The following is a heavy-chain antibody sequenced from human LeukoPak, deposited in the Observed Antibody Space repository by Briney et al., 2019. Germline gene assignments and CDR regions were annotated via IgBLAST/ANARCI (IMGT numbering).Heavy chain of an antibody. V-gene: IGHV1-8*01. CDR2: MSPNSGDT. Sequence: ASVKVSCKASGYTFTSYDFNWVRQATGQRPEWMGWMSPNSGDTGYAQKFQDRVTMTRNTSISTAYMELGSLRSDDTAVYYCARGPPNWGYDYWGPGTLVTVSS. D-gene: IGHD7-27*01. CDR1: GYTFTSYD. J-gene: IGHJ4*02. CDR3: ARGPPNWGYDY.